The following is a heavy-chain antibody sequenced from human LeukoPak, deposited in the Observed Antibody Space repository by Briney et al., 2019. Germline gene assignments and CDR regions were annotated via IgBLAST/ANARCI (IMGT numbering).Heavy chain of an antibody. V-gene: IGHV1-18*01. Sequence: GASVKVSCKASGYTFTSYGISWVRQAPGEGLEWMGWISAYNGNTNYAQKLQGRVTMTTDTSTSTAYMELRSLRSDDTAVYYCARDTGYSSSWYSPPLEDWGQGTLVTVSS. D-gene: IGHD6-13*01. CDR2: ISAYNGNT. CDR1: GYTFTSYG. CDR3: ARDTGYSSSWYSPPLED. J-gene: IGHJ4*02.